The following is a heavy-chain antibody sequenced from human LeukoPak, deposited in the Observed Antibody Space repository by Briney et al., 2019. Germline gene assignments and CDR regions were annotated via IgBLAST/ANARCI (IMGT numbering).Heavy chain of an antibody. CDR1: GYTFTSYG. J-gene: IGHJ2*01. V-gene: IGHV1-18*01. CDR3: ARPKGGKSWYFDL. CDR2: ISAYNGNT. D-gene: IGHD4-23*01. Sequence: GASVKVSCKASGYTFTSYGISWVRQAPGQGLEWMGWISAYNGNTNYAQKLQGRVTMTTDTSTSTACMELRSLRSDDTAVYYCARPKGGKSWYFDLWGRGTLVTVSS.